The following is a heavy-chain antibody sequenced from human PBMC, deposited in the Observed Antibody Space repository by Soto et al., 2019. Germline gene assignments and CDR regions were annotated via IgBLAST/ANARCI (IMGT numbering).Heavy chain of an antibody. CDR1: GFTFSSYA. Sequence: PGGSLRLSCAASGFTFSSYAMSWVRQAPGKGLEWVSAISGSGGSTYYADSVKGRFTISRDNSKNTLYLQMNSLRAEDTAVYYCAKFVLVMVTEYYGMDVWGQGTTVTVSS. V-gene: IGHV3-23*01. CDR3: AKFVLVMVTEYYGMDV. D-gene: IGHD3-22*01. J-gene: IGHJ6*02. CDR2: ISGSGGST.